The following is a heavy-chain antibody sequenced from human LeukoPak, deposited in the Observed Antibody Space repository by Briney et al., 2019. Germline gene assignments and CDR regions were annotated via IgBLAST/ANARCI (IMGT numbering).Heavy chain of an antibody. V-gene: IGHV3-30*02. Sequence: GETLRLSCAASGFSFGSYGMSWVRQAPGKGLEWVAFIRFDGSTKYYADSVKGRFTISRDNSKNTLYLQMNSLRAEDTAVYYCAKGGHDHYYMHVWGKGTTVTVSS. J-gene: IGHJ6*03. D-gene: IGHD3-10*01. CDR2: IRFDGSTK. CDR3: AKGGHDHYYMHV. CDR1: GFSFGSYG.